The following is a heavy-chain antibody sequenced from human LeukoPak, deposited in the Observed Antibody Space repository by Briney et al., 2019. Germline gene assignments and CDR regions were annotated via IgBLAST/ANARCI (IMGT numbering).Heavy chain of an antibody. J-gene: IGHJ4*02. CDR1: GFTFSSYA. Sequence: GGTLRLSCAASGFTFSSYAMSWVRQAPGKGLEWVSAISGSGGSTYYADSVKGRFTISRDNSKNTLYLQMNSLRAEDTAVYYCAKVWSIMITFGGVTWGQGTLVTVSS. CDR2: ISGSGGST. D-gene: IGHD3-16*01. CDR3: AKVWSIMITFGGVT. V-gene: IGHV3-23*01.